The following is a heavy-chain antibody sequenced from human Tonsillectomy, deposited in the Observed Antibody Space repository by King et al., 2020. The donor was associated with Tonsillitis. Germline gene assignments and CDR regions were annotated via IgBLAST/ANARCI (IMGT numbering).Heavy chain of an antibody. CDR2: ISHSGDT. D-gene: IGHD2-15*01. V-gene: IGHV4-38-2*01. Sequence: QLQESGPGLVKPSETLSLTCAVSGYSISGGYYWAWIRQTPGKGLQWIASISHSGDTSYPPSLQSRVTISADTSKHQFALKLSSVPAADTAVDYCARRDITVHAFDIWGAGTVVTVSS. J-gene: IGHJ3*02. CDR1: GYSISGGYY. CDR3: ARRDITVHAFDI.